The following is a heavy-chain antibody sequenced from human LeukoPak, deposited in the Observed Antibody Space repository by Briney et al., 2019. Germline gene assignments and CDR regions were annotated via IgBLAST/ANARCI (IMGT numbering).Heavy chain of an antibody. CDR2: IHGTLGST. CDR1: GDPIRNSY. J-gene: IGHJ3*02. V-gene: IGHV4-4*07. CDR3: ARIFDRDI. D-gene: IGHD3-3*01. Sequence: PSETLSLTCTGSGDPIRNSYWSWVRHSAGTGMQWIGRIHGTLGSTNHNPSLKSRVVMSLDTSSNQFSLRLSAMSAADTATYYCARIFDRDIWGQGTLVTVSP.